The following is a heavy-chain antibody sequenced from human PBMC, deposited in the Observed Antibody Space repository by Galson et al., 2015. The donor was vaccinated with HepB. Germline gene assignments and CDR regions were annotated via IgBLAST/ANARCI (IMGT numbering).Heavy chain of an antibody. J-gene: IGHJ3*02. D-gene: IGHD1-1*01. V-gene: IGHV1-69*02. Sequence: SVKVSCKASGGTFSSYTISWVRQAPGQGLEWMGRIIPILGIANYAQKFQGRVTITADKSTSTAYMELSSLRSEDTAVYYCAAVTTPHYDAFDIWGRGTMVTVPS. CDR3: AAVTTPHYDAFDI. CDR2: IIPILGIA. CDR1: GGTFSSYT.